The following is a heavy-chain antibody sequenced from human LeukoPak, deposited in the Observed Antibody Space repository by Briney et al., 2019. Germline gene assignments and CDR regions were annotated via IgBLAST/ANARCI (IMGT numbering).Heavy chain of an antibody. V-gene: IGHV3-21*01. CDR3: ARDKYSYGPLDYGDY. J-gene: IGHJ4*02. Sequence: PGGSLRLSCAASGFTFSSYTMNWVRQAPGKGLEWVSSISSSSSYIYYADSVDGRFTISRDNAKNSLYLQMNSLRAEDTAVYYCARDKYSYGPLDYGDYWGQGTLVTVSS. CDR1: GFTFSSYT. D-gene: IGHD5-18*01. CDR2: ISSSSSYI.